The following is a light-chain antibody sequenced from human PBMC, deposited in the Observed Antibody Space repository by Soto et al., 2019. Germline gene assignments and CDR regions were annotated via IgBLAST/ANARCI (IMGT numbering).Light chain of an antibody. V-gene: IGLV2-14*03. CDR1: SSDVGGYNY. CDR3: CSYAGSYTYV. J-gene: IGLJ1*01. CDR2: DVT. Sequence: QSVLAQPASVSGSPGQSITISCTGTSSDVGGYNYVYWYQQHPGKVPKLMIYDVTNRPSGVSNRFSGSKSGNTASLTISGLQAEDEADYYCCSYAGSYTYVFGTGTKVTVL.